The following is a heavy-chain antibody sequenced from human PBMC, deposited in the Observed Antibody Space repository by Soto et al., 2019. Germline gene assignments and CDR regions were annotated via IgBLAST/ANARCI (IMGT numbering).Heavy chain of an antibody. CDR2: IKQDGTDI. D-gene: IGHD6-19*01. CDR1: GFSLTTLW. CDR3: VGGSGWLMED. Sequence: EVQLVESGGGLVQPGGSLRLSCEAPGFSLTTLWMTWVRQAPGKGLEWVANIKQDGTDIHYLDSVRGRFTISRDNARNSLFLQMNNLRVDDTAIYYCVGGSGWLMEDWGQGALVTVSS. J-gene: IGHJ4*02. V-gene: IGHV3-7*04.